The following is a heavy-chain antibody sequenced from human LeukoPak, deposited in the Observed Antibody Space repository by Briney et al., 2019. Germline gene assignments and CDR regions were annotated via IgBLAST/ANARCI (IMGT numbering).Heavy chain of an antibody. J-gene: IGHJ3*02. V-gene: IGHV1-2*02. CDR2: INPNSGGT. CDR1: GYTFTGYY. Sequence: ASVKVSCKASGYTFTGYYMHWVRQAPGQELEWMGWINPNSGGTNYAQKFQGRVTMTRDTSISTAYMELSRLRSDDTAVYYCARGGNIVGATGGAFDIWGQGTMVTVSS. D-gene: IGHD1-26*01. CDR3: ARGGNIVGATGGAFDI.